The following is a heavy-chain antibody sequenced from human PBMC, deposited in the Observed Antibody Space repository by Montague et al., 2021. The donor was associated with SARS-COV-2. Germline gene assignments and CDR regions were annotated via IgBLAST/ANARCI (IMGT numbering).Heavy chain of an antibody. J-gene: IGHJ4*01. CDR3: ARGGRQWLVIDPRYYFDY. V-gene: IGHV4-34*01. D-gene: IGHD6-19*01. CDR1: GGSFRGYH. Sequence: SETLSLTCAVYGGSFRGYHWSWIRQPPGKGLEWIGEINHSGSTNYNPSLKSRVTISVDTSKNQFSLKLSSVAAADTAVYYCARGGRQWLVIDPRYYFDYWGQGTLVTVSS. CDR2: INHSGST.